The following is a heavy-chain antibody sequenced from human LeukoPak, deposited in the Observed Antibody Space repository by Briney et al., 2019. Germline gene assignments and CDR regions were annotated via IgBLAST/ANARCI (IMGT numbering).Heavy chain of an antibody. J-gene: IGHJ1*01. CDR1: GFTFSSYW. V-gene: IGHV3-7*01. D-gene: IGHD3-3*01. Sequence: GGSLRLSCAASGFTFSSYWMTWGRQAPGKGLEWVANIRQDESEKNYVDSVKGRFTISRDNAKNSLYLQMNSLRVEDTAVYFCMRQNRAYFFGHWGQGTLVNVSS. CDR2: IRQDESEK. CDR3: MRQNRAYFFGH.